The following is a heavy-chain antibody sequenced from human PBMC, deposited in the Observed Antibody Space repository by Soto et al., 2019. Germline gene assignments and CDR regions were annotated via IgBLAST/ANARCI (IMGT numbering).Heavy chain of an antibody. Sequence: QVQLVESGGGVVQPGRSLRLSCAASGFTFSSYAMHWVRQAPGKGLEWVAVISYDGSNKYYAYSVKGRFTISRDNSKNTLYLQMNSLRAEDTAVYYCARDQEPSYYYYGMDVWGQGTTVTVSS. CDR3: ARDQEPSYYYYGMDV. J-gene: IGHJ6*02. V-gene: IGHV3-30-3*01. CDR1: GFTFSSYA. CDR2: ISYDGSNK.